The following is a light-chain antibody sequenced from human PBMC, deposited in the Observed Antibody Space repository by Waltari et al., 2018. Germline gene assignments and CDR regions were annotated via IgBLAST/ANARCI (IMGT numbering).Light chain of an antibody. CDR1: QSVSNY. CDR3: QQRGNWPWT. Sequence: ELVLTQSPATLSLSPGESATPSCRASQSVSNYLAWYQQKPGQAPRLLIYDASNRATGIPARFSGSGSGTDFTLTISSLEPEDFAVYYCQQRGNWPWTVGQGTKVEIK. CDR2: DAS. V-gene: IGKV3-11*01. J-gene: IGKJ1*01.